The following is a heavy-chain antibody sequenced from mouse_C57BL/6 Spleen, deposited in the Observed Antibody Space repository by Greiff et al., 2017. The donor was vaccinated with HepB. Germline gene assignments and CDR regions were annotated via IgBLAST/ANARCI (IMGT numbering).Heavy chain of an antibody. V-gene: IGHV1-50*01. J-gene: IGHJ2*01. D-gene: IGHD1-1*01. CDR3: ARRPLITTPDY. CDR1: GYTFTSYW. CDR2: IDPSDSYT. Sequence: VQLQQPGAELVKPGASVKLSCKASGYTFTSYWMQWVKQRPGQGLEWIGEIDPSDSYTNYNQKFKGKATLTVDTSSSTAYMQLSSLTSEDSAVYYCARRPLITTPDYWGQGTTLTVSS.